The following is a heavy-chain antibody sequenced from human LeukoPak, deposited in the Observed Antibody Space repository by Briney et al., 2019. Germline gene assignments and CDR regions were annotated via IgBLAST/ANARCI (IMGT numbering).Heavy chain of an antibody. V-gene: IGHV3-48*01. Sequence: GGSLRLSCAASGFTFSTYNMLWVRQTPGKGLEFLFYIKSGGNAVHYADSVKDRFTFSRDNAKNSLYLQMIGLRVEDSGIYYCARVGSRGDWLDYWGQGTRVTVSS. CDR3: ARVGSRGDWLDY. CDR2: IKSGGNAV. J-gene: IGHJ4*02. CDR1: GFTFSTYN. D-gene: IGHD2-21*02.